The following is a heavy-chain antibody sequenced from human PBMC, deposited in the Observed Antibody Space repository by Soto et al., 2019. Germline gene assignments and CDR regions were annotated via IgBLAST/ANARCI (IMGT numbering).Heavy chain of an antibody. CDR1: GTIFSSYT. Sequence: QVQLVQSGAEVKKPGSSVRVSCKASGTIFSSYTISWVRQAPGQGLEWMGRIIPILGETNSPQKFQDRVTLTADRSTNAAYMDLNSLRLEDTAVYYCARGLGGRMDDWGQGTTVTVSS. V-gene: IGHV1-69*08. CDR2: IIPILGET. CDR3: ARGLGGRMDD. J-gene: IGHJ6*02. D-gene: IGHD3-16*01.